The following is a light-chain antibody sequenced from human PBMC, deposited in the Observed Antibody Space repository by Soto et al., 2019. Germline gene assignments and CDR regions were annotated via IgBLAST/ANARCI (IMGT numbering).Light chain of an antibody. CDR1: QSVSSR. J-gene: IGKJ5*01. CDR3: QQYNDWPPIT. CDR2: GAS. V-gene: IGKV3-15*01. Sequence: EIVLTQSPGTLSLSPGERATLSCRASQSVSSRLAWYQQKPGQAPRLLIFGASTRATGIPDRFSGSGSGTEFTLTISSLQSEDFAVYYCQQYNDWPPITFGQGTRLEIK.